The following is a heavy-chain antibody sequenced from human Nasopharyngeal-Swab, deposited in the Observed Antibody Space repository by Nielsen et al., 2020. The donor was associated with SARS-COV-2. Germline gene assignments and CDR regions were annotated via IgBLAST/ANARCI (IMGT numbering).Heavy chain of an antibody. CDR2: IYPGDSDT. CDR3: ARTAIEGGYYRGDAFDI. CDR1: GYRFINYW. J-gene: IGHJ3*02. D-gene: IGHD3-22*01. V-gene: IGHV5-51*01. Sequence: GESLKISCKGSGYRFINYWIGWVRQMPGKGLEWMGIIYPGDSDTRYSPSFQGQVTISADKSISTAYLQWSSLKASDTAMYYCARTAIEGGYYRGDAFDIWGQGTMVTVSS.